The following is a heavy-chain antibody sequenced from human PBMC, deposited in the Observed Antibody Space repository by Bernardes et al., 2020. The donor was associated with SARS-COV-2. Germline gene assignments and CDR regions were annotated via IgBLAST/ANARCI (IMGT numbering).Heavy chain of an antibody. V-gene: IGHV4-34*01. J-gene: IGHJ6*03. CDR1: GGSFSGYY. D-gene: IGHD3-3*01. CDR3: ARGIRIFGVVDATGGTTNYYMDV. Sequence: SETLSLTCAVYGGSFSGYYWSWIRQPPGKGLEWIREINHSGSTNYNPSLKSRVTISVDTSKNQFSLKLSSVTAADTAVYYCARGIRIFGVVDATGGTTNYYMDVWGKGTTVTVSS. CDR2: INHSGST.